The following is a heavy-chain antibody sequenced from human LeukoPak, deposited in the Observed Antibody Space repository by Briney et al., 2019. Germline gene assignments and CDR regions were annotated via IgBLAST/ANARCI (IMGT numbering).Heavy chain of an antibody. CDR2: IYHTGST. CDR1: GGSLSSGSSY. J-gene: IGHJ5*02. V-gene: IGHV4-39*07. Sequence: SETLSLTCNVSGGSLSSGSSYWGWVRQHPGMGLEWLGSIYHTGSTYYNPSLKSRVTLSVDTSKNQFSLKLSSVTAADTAVYYCARGFNSASWELRRYTRKFDPWGQGTLVTVSS. D-gene: IGHD1-26*01. CDR3: ARGFNSASWELRRYTRKFDP.